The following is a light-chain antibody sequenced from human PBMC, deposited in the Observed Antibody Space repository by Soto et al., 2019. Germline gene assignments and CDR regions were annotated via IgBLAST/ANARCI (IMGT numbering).Light chain of an antibody. Sequence: DIQMTQSPSTLSASVGDRVTITCRASQSIISYLNWYEQKPGKAPKLLIYAASSLQRGVPSRFGGSGSGTDFTLTISSLQPEDFATYYCQQSYSTPLTFGGGTKVDIK. CDR1: QSIISY. V-gene: IGKV1-39*01. J-gene: IGKJ4*01. CDR2: AAS. CDR3: QQSYSTPLT.